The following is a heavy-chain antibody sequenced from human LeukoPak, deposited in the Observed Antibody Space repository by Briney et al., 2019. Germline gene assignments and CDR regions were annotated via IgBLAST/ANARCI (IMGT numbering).Heavy chain of an antibody. CDR2: INPNSGGT. Sequence: GASVKVSCKASGYTFTGYYIHWVRQAPGQGPEWMGRINPNSGGTNYAQKFQGRVTITRNTSISTAYMELSSLRSEDTAVYYCARGMVGATLRADFYYYYYYMDVWGKGTTVTVSS. J-gene: IGHJ6*03. D-gene: IGHD1-26*01. CDR3: ARGMVGATLRADFYYYYYYMDV. CDR1: GYTFTGYY. V-gene: IGHV1-2*06.